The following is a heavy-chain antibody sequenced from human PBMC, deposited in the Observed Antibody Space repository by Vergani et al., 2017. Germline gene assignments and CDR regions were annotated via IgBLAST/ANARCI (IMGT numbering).Heavy chain of an antibody. Sequence: EVQLVQSGAEVKKPGESLKISCKGSGYSFTSYWIGWVRQMPGKGLEWMGIIYPGDSDTRYSPSFQGQVTISADKSISTAYLQWSSLKASDPAMYYCARHFSMTTSSFYGMDVWGQGTTVTVSS. J-gene: IGHJ6*02. CDR3: ARHFSMTTSSFYGMDV. CDR2: IYPGDSDT. V-gene: IGHV5-51*01. D-gene: IGHD4-17*01. CDR1: GYSFTSYW.